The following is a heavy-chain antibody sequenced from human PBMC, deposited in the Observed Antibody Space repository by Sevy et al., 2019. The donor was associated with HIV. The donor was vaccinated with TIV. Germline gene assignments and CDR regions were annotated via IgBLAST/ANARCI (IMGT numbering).Heavy chain of an antibody. J-gene: IGHJ4*02. V-gene: IGHV1-2*06. CDR3: ARGGYYDFWSGYWVCDY. Sequence: ASVNVSCKASGYTFTGYYMHWVRQAPGQGLEWMGRINPNSGGTNYAQKFQGRVTMTRDTSISTAYVELSRLRSDDTAVYYCARGGYYDFWSGYWVCDYWGQGTLVTVSS. CDR1: GYTFTGYY. D-gene: IGHD3-3*01. CDR2: INPNSGGT.